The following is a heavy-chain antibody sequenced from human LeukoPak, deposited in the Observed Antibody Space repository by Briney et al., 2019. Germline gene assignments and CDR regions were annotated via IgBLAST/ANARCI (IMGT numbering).Heavy chain of an antibody. V-gene: IGHV3-7*01. CDR1: GFTFSSYW. D-gene: IGHD5-12*01. Sequence: GGSLRLSCAASGFTFSSYWMSWVRQAPGKGLEWVANIKQDGSEKYYADSVKGRFTISRDNSKNTLYLQMNSLRAEDTAVYYCAKDISGYGDYFDYWGQGTLVTVSS. CDR2: IKQDGSEK. J-gene: IGHJ4*02. CDR3: AKDISGYGDYFDY.